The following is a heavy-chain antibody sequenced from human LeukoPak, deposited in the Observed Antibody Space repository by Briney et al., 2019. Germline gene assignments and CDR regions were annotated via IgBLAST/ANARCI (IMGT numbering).Heavy chain of an antibody. CDR1: GFTFSSYS. Sequence: GGSLRLSCAASGFTFSSYSMNWVRQAPGKGLEWVSAISGSGGSTYYADSVKGRFTISRDNSKNTLYLQMNSLRAEDTAVYYCAKSIVGATRGFDYWGQGTLVTVSS. CDR2: ISGSGGST. D-gene: IGHD1-26*01. V-gene: IGHV3-23*01. CDR3: AKSIVGATRGFDY. J-gene: IGHJ4*02.